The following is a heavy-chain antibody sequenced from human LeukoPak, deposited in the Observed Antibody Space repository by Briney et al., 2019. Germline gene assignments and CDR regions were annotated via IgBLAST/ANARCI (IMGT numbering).Heavy chain of an antibody. CDR3: ARGPENQLLWGYYWYFDL. CDR1: GGTFSSYA. D-gene: IGHD2-2*01. Sequence: SVKVSCKASGGTFSSYAISWVRQAPGQRLEWMGGINPIFGTANYAQKFQGRVTITADESTSTAYMELSSLRSEDTAVYYCARGPENQLLWGYYWYFDLWGRGTLVTVSS. CDR2: INPIFGTA. V-gene: IGHV1-69*01. J-gene: IGHJ2*01.